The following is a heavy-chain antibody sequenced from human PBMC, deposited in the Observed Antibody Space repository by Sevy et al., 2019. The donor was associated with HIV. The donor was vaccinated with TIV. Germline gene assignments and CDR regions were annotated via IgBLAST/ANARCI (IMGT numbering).Heavy chain of an antibody. CDR2: IYYSGST. Sequence: PSETLSLTCTVSGGSISSYYWSWIRQPPGKGLEWIGYIYYSGSTNYNPSLKSRVTISVDTSKNQFSLKLSSLTAADTAVYYCARDLAYCGGDCYHEAYYYYYGVDVWGQGTTVTVS. J-gene: IGHJ6*02. D-gene: IGHD2-21*01. V-gene: IGHV4-59*01. CDR1: GGSISSYY. CDR3: ARDLAYCGGDCYHEAYYYYYGVDV.